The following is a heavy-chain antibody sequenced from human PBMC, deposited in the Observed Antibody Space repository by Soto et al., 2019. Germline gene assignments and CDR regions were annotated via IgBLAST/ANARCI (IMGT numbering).Heavy chain of an antibody. V-gene: IGHV1-2*04. CDR1: GYTFTGYC. D-gene: IGHD2-2*01. CDR3: ARDKEMGYCSSTSCSLVVPETKYYYYGMDV. CDR2: INPNSGGT. J-gene: IGHJ6*02. Sequence: ASVKVSCKASGYTFTGYCMHWVRQAPGQGLEWMGWINPNSGGTNYAQKFQGWVTMTRDTSISTAYMELSRLRSDDTAVYYCARDKEMGYCSSTSCSLVVPETKYYYYGMDVWGQGTTVTVSS.